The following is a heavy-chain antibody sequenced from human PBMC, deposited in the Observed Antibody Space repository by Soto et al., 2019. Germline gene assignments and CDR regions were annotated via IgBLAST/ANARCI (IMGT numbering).Heavy chain of an antibody. Sequence: SETLSLTCTVSGGSISSGGYYWHGIHQHPGKGVDWIGEIYHSGSTNYNPSLKSRVTISVDKSKNQFSLKLSSVTAADTAVYYCARDCSSTSCLSFEGINWFDPWGQGTLVTVSS. J-gene: IGHJ5*02. CDR3: ARDCSSTSCLSFEGINWFDP. D-gene: IGHD2-2*01. CDR1: GGSISSGGYY. V-gene: IGHV4-39*07. CDR2: IYHSGST.